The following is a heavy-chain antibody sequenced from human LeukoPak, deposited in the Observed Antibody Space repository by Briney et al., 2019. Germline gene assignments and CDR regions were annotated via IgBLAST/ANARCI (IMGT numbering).Heavy chain of an antibody. CDR1: GGSISSSY. J-gene: IGHJ5*02. D-gene: IGHD5-18*01. CDR2: VYNSGSD. Sequence: PSETLSLTCTVSGGSISSSYWSSIRQPPGQGLEWIGHVYNSGSDNYNPSLESRVTISVDTSKSQFSLKLSSVTAADTAVYYCARDMVDRDMVKSLGWFDPWGQGTLVTVSS. V-gene: IGHV4-59*01. CDR3: ARDMVDRDMVKSLGWFDP.